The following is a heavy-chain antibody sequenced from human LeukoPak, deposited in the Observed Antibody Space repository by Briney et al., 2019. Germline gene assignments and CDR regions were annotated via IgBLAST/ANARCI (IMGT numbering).Heavy chain of an antibody. Sequence: PGGSLRLSCAASGFTFSSYAMNWVRQAPGKGLEWVAIIAYDGSIIYYSESVKGRFTISRDNSKNTLYLQMDSLRAEGTAVYYCASADYFDSSGHYRNIRFDYWGQGTLLTVSS. D-gene: IGHD3-22*01. J-gene: IGHJ4*02. CDR1: GFTFSSYA. V-gene: IGHV3-30-3*01. CDR2: IAYDGSII. CDR3: ASADYFDSSGHYRNIRFDY.